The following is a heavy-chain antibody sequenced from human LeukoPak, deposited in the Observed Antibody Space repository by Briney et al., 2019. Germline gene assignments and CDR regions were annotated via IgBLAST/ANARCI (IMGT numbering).Heavy chain of an antibody. J-gene: IGHJ4*02. CDR1: GYTFTSYA. CDR3: ARDRGDIVVVPAAMELDY. Sequence: ASVKVSCKASGYTFTSYAMHWVRQAPGQGLEWMGWINAGNGNTKYSQKFQGRVTITRDTSASTAYMELSSLRSEDTAVYYCARDRGDIVVVPAAMELDYWGQGTLVTVSS. CDR2: INAGNGNT. V-gene: IGHV1-3*01. D-gene: IGHD2-2*01.